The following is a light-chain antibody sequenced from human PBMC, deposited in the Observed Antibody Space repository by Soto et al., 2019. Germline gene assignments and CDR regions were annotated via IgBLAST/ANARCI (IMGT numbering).Light chain of an antibody. CDR3: QQANSFPIT. CDR1: QTISSW. V-gene: IGKV1-12*01. J-gene: IGKJ5*01. CDR2: AAS. Sequence: DIQMTQSPSTLSGSVGERVTITCRASQTISSWLAWYQQKPGKAPKLLIYAASSLQSGVPSRFSGSGSGTDFTLTISSLQPEDFATYYCQQANSFPITFGQGTRLEIK.